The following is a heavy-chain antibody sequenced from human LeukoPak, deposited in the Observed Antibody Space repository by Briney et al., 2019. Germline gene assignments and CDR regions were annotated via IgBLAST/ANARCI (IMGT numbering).Heavy chain of an antibody. CDR3: ASTVWSGQVLPH. Sequence: SETLSLTCTVSGGSISSGSYYWSWIRQPPGKGLEWIGNFYYSGNSNYNPSLKSRVTISVDTSKNQLSLKLSSVSAADTAVYYCASTVWSGQVLPHWGQGTLVTVSS. CDR2: FYYSGNS. CDR1: GGSISSGSYY. V-gene: IGHV4-61*01. J-gene: IGHJ4*02. D-gene: IGHD3-3*01.